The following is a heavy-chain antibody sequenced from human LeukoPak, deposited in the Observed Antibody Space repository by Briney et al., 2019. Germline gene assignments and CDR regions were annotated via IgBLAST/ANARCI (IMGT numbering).Heavy chain of an antibody. CDR3: ARDLSGDFYYYYYMDV. Sequence: SETLSLTCTVSGGSISSGSYYWSWIRQPAGKGLEWIGRIYTSGSTNYNPSLKSRVTISVDTSKNQFSLKLSSVTAADTAVYYCARDLSGDFYYYYYMDVWGKGTTVTVSS. D-gene: IGHD7-27*01. CDR2: IYTSGST. V-gene: IGHV4-61*02. CDR1: GGSISSGSYY. J-gene: IGHJ6*03.